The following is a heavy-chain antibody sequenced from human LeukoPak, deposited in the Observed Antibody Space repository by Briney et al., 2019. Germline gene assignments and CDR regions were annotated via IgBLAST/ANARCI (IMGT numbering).Heavy chain of an antibody. CDR1: GGSISSYY. Sequence: NPSETLSLTCTVSGGSISSYYWSWIRQPAGKGLEWIGRIYTSGSTNYNPSLKSRVTMSVDTSKNQFSLKLSSVTAADTAVYYCARDSYYYGSGSYPFDYWGQGTLVTVSS. CDR3: ARDSYYYGSGSYPFDY. V-gene: IGHV4-4*07. J-gene: IGHJ4*02. CDR2: IYTSGST. D-gene: IGHD3-10*01.